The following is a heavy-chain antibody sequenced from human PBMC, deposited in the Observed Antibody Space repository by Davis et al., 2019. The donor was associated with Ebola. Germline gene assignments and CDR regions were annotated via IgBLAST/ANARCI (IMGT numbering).Heavy chain of an antibody. Sequence: GGSLRLSCRGSGYTFVNYWIAWVRQLPGKGLEWMGIIFPRDSDTRYSPSFQGQVTISVDKSVRTAYLQWSSLKASDTAMFYCARLPMNFYDTSNYNYGALDFWGQGTMVTVSS. CDR2: IFPRDSDT. CDR1: GYTFVNYW. CDR3: ARLPMNFYDTSNYNYGALDF. D-gene: IGHD5-24*01. J-gene: IGHJ3*01. V-gene: IGHV5-51*01.